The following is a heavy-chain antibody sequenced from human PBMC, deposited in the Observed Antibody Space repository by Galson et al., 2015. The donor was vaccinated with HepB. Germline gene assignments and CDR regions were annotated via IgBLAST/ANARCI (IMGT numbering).Heavy chain of an antibody. V-gene: IGHV3-48*02. CDR2: ISSSGNNV. CDR3: ARDRLGYYGMDV. Sequence: LSCAASGFSFSSYSMNWVRQAPGKGLEWVSYISSSGNNVYYADSVEGRFIISRDSAKYSLYLQINSLRDEDTAVYYCARDRLGYYGMDVWGQGTTVTVSS. D-gene: IGHD6-19*01. CDR1: GFSFSSYS. J-gene: IGHJ6*02.